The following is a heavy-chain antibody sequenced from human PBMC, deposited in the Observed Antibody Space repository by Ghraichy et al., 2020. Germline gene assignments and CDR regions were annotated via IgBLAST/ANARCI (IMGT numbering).Heavy chain of an antibody. CDR2: IYYSGST. J-gene: IGHJ5*02. CDR3: ARRRRPSRDYWFDP. V-gene: IGHV4-39*01. CDR1: GTSISSSSHY. Sequence: SQTLSLTSTVSGTSISSSSHYWGWIRQPPGKGLEWIGSIYYSGSTYYNPSLKSRVTISVDTSKNQLSLKLSSVTAADTAVYYCARRRRPSRDYWFDPWGQGTLVAVSS.